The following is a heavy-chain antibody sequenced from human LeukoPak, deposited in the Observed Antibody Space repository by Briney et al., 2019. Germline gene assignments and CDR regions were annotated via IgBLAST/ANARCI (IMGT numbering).Heavy chain of an antibody. CDR1: GGSISSYY. CDR3: ARTDYYGSGSYFFQH. Sequence: SETLSLTCTVSGGSISSYYWSWIRQPPGKGLEWIGYIYYSGSTNYNPSLKSRVTISVDTSKNQFSLKLSPVTAADTAVYYCARTDYYGSGSYFFQHWGQGTLVTVSS. D-gene: IGHD3-10*01. V-gene: IGHV4-59*01. J-gene: IGHJ1*01. CDR2: IYYSGST.